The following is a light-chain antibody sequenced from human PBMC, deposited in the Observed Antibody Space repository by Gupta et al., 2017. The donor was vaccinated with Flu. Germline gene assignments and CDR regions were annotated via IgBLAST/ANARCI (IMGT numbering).Light chain of an antibody. CDR1: SSDVGGSNN. CDR3: SSYTSSNTLYV. V-gene: IGLV2-14*01. J-gene: IGLJ1*01. Sequence: QPALSQPASVSGSPGQSITISCTGTSSDVGGSNNVSWYQQHPGKAPRLMIYEVSNRPSGVSDRFSGFKSGNTASLTISGLQAEDEADFYCSSYTSSNTLYVFGTGTKVTVL. CDR2: EVS.